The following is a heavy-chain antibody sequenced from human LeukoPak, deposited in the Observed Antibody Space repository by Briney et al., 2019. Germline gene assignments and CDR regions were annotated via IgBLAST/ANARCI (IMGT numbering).Heavy chain of an antibody. CDR1: GFTFSSYG. CDR3: ARDTYDILTGYSISPFDY. Sequence: GRSLRLSCAASGFTFSSYGMHWVRQAPGKGLEWVAVIRYDGSNKYYVDSVKGRFTISRDNSKNTLYLQMNSLRAEDTAVYYCARDTYDILTGYSISPFDYWGQGTLVTVSS. D-gene: IGHD3-9*01. J-gene: IGHJ4*02. V-gene: IGHV3-33*01. CDR2: IRYDGSNK.